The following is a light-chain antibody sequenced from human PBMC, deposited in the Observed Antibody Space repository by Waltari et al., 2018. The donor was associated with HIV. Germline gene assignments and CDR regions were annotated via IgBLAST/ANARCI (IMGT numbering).Light chain of an antibody. J-gene: IGLJ2*01. Sequence: HSALTQPRPVSGSPGPSVTIPSAASSSAVGSYGFVPWYPQTSDKAPQLILYDLNKRPSGVPPRFSGAKSGDMASLTISGLQAEDEGDFYCCSYGGSWSFVFGGGTRVTVL. CDR2: DLN. CDR3: CSYGGSWSFV. CDR1: SSAVGSYGF. V-gene: IGLV2-11*02.